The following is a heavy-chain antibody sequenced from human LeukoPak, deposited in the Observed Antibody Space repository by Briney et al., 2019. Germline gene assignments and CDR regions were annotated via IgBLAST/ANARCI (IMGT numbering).Heavy chain of an antibody. D-gene: IGHD6-13*01. Sequence: ASVKVSCKASGYTFTGYYMHWVRQAPGQGLEWMGWINPNSGGTNYAQKFQGRVTMTRDTSISTAYRELSRLRSDDTAVYYCARIPARGSSWHKDINFDYWGQGTLVTVSS. CDR1: GYTFTGYY. CDR3: ARIPARGSSWHKDINFDY. CDR2: INPNSGGT. J-gene: IGHJ4*02. V-gene: IGHV1-2*02.